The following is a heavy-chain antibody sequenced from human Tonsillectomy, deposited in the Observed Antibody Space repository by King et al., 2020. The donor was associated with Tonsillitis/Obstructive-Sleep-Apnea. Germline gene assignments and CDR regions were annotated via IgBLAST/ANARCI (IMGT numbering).Heavy chain of an antibody. CDR3: ARVAGDGYDSPYYYYGMDV. V-gene: IGHV1-2*02. CDR1: GYTFTDYF. CDR2: INPNRGGT. Sequence: VQLVQSGAGVKKPGASVKVSCKASGYTFTDYFIHWVRQAPGQGLEWMGWINPNRGGTNYAQKFQGRVTMTRDTSIRTIYMELSRLRSDDTAVYYCARVAGDGYDSPYYYYGMDVWGQGTTLTVSS. D-gene: IGHD5-24*01. J-gene: IGHJ6*02.